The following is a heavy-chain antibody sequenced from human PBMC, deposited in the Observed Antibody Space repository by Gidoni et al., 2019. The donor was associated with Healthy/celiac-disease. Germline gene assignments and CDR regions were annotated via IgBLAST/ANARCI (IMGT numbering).Heavy chain of an antibody. Sequence: QVQLVQSGAEVKKPGASVKVSCKASGYTFTRYAMHWVRQAPGQRLEWMGWINAGNGNTKYSQKFQGRVTITRDTSASTAYMELSSLRSEDTAVYYCARDPGYYYDSSGYPDYWGQGTLVTVSS. J-gene: IGHJ4*02. CDR3: ARDPGYYYDSSGYPDY. CDR2: INAGNGNT. D-gene: IGHD3-22*01. V-gene: IGHV1-3*01. CDR1: GYTFTRYA.